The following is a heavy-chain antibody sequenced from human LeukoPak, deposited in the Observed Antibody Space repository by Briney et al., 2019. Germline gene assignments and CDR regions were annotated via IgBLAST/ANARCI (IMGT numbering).Heavy chain of an antibody. J-gene: IGHJ4*02. D-gene: IGHD5-18*01. CDR1: GFTFSSYA. Sequence: GGSLRLPCAASGFTFSSYAMHWVRQAPGKGLEYVSAISSNGGSTYYANSVKGRFTISRDNSKNTLYLQMGSLRAEDMAVYYCARTPRGYSYGFDYWGQGTLVTVSS. CDR2: ISSNGGST. V-gene: IGHV3-64*01. CDR3: ARTPRGYSYGFDY.